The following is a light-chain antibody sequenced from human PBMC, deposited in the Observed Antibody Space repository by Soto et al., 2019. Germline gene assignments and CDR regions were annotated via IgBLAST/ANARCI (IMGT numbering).Light chain of an antibody. CDR3: SSYSTSTTPFV. Sequence: SVLTQPASVSGSPGQSITVSCTGTSSDIGVYNYVSWYQQHPGKAPKLIISEVSNRPSGVSNRFSGSKSGNTASLTISGLQAEDEADYSCSSYSTSTTPFVFGTGTKLTVL. J-gene: IGLJ1*01. V-gene: IGLV2-14*01. CDR2: EVS. CDR1: SSDIGVYNY.